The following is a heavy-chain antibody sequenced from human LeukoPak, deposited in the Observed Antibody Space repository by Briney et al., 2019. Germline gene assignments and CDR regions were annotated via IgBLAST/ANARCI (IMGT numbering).Heavy chain of an antibody. CDR2: FDPEDGET. CDR1: GYTLTELS. D-gene: IGHD5-12*01. Sequence: GASVKVSCKVSGYTLTELSIHWVRQAPGKGLEWMGGFDPEDGETIYAQKFQGRVTMTEDTSTDTAYMELSSLRSEDTAVYYCTREGWDIPNDAFDIWGQGTMVIVSS. CDR3: TREGWDIPNDAFDI. V-gene: IGHV1-24*01. J-gene: IGHJ3*02.